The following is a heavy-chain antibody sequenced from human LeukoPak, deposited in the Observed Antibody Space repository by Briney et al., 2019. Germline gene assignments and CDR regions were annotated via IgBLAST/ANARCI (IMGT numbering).Heavy chain of an antibody. D-gene: IGHD4-17*01. CDR3: AKDLGGDYDDTAEYFQH. J-gene: IGHJ1*01. CDR2: ISGSGGST. Sequence: GGSLRLSCAASGFTFSSYAMSWVRQAPGKGLEWVSAISGSGGSTYYADSVKGRFTISRDNSKNTLYLQMNSLRAEDTAVFYCAKDLGGDYDDTAEYFQHWGQGTLVTVSS. V-gene: IGHV3-23*01. CDR1: GFTFSSYA.